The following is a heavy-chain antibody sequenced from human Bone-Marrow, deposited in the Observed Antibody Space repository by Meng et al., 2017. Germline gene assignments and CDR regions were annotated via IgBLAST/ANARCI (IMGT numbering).Heavy chain of an antibody. V-gene: IGHV3-15*01. CDR3: TSQTYYDILTGYRTVDY. J-gene: IGHJ4*02. Sequence: GESLKISCAASGFYFNNAWMSWVRQAPGKGLEWVGRIKSNTDGGTAEYAAPVTVRFTIARDESKNTAYLQMNSLKTEDTAVYYCTSQTYYDILTGYRTVDYWGQGTLVTVSS. CDR1: GFYFNNAW. D-gene: IGHD3-9*01. CDR2: IKSNTDGGTA.